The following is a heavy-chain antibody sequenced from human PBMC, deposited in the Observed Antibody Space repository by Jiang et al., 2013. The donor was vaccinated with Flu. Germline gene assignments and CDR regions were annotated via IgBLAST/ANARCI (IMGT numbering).Heavy chain of an antibody. CDR2: IYPADSDT. Sequence: QLLESGAEVKXPGESLKISCKASGYSFATYWIGWVRQMPGKGLEWMGIIYPADSDTRYSPSFQGHVTISADKSISTAYLQLSSLRASDTAMYYCARPPNYSGRYYGFWGQGTQVTVSS. CDR1: GYSFATYW. CDR3: ARPPNYSGRYYGF. D-gene: IGHD1-26*01. V-gene: IGHV5-51*01. J-gene: IGHJ4*02.